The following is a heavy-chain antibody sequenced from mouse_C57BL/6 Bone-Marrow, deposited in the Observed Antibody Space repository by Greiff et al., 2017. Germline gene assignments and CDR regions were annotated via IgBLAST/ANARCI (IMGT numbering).Heavy chain of an antibody. D-gene: IGHD1-1*01. CDR3: ARDFGSSYENYAMDY. V-gene: IGHV7-1*01. J-gene: IGHJ4*01. CDR2: SRNKANDYTT. Sequence: EVQGVESGGGLVQSGRSLRLSCATSGFTFSDFYMEWVRQAPGKGLEWIAASRNKANDYTTEYSASVKGRFIVSRDTSQSILYLQMNALRAEDTAIYYCARDFGSSYENYAMDYWGQGTSVTVSS. CDR1: GFTFSDFY.